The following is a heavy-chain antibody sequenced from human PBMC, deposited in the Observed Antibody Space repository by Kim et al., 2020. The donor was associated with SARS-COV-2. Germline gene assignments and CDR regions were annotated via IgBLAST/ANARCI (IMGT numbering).Heavy chain of an antibody. CDR3: ARDPLGIAAAGTGWFDP. Sequence: IKSRVTISVDTSKNQFSLKRSSVTAADTAVYYCARDPLGIAAAGTGWFDPWGQGTLVTVSS. D-gene: IGHD6-13*01. V-gene: IGHV4-31*02. J-gene: IGHJ5*02.